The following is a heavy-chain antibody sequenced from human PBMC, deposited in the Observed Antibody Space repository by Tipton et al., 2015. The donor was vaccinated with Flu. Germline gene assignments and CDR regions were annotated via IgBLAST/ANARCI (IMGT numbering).Heavy chain of an antibody. Sequence: QVQLVQSRAEVKKPGASVKVSCKASGYTFTSYDINWVRQATGQGLEWMGWMNPNSGNTGYAQKFQGRVTMTRNTSISTAYMELSSLRSEDTAVYYCARLGYDFWSGYSNWFDPWGQGTLVTVSS. CDR3: ARLGYDFWSGYSNWFDP. V-gene: IGHV1-8*01. CDR2: MNPNSGNT. J-gene: IGHJ5*02. CDR1: GYTFTSYD. D-gene: IGHD3-3*01.